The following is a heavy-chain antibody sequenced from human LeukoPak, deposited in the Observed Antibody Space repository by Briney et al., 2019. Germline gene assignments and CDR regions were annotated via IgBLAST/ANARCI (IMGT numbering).Heavy chain of an antibody. CDR2: INYSGST. V-gene: IGHV4-34*01. CDR1: GGSFRGYY. Sequence: SETLSLTCADYGGSFRGYYSSSIRQPPGKGLEWSGEINYSGSTYYNPSLKGRVTISVDTSKNQFSLMLASVTAADTAVYCCARTLVYQLLYIEVAFDIWGQGTMVTVSS. J-gene: IGHJ3*02. D-gene: IGHD2-2*02. CDR3: ARTLVYQLLYIEVAFDI.